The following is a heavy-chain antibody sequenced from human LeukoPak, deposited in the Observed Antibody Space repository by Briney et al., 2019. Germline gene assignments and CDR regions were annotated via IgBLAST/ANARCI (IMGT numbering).Heavy chain of an antibody. J-gene: IGHJ4*02. V-gene: IGHV1-18*01. CDR1: GDTFTSYG. D-gene: IGHD1-7*01. CDR2: ISAYNGNT. Sequence: ASVKVSCKASGDTFTSYGISWVRQAPGQGLEWMGWISAYNGNTNYAQKLQGRVTMTTDTSTSTAYMELRSLRSDDTAVYHCARYPRGIIGTTVDYWGQGTLVTVSS. CDR3: ARYPRGIIGTTVDY.